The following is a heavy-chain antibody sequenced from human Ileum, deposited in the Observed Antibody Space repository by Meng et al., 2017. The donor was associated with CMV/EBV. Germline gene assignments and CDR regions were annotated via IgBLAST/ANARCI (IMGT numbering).Heavy chain of an antibody. CDR3: VRQVVAASFDY. CDR2: IYYSGSP. CDR1: GGSITSGNYY. V-gene: IGHV4-30-4*08. J-gene: IGHJ4*02. Sequence: QVPLQESGPGLVKPSQTLPLPCTVSGGSITSGNYYWSWIRQPPGRGLEWIGYIYYSGSPYYKPSLKSRVTISLDTSKNQFSLNLRSVTATDSAVYYCVRQVVAASFDYWGQGALVTVSS. D-gene: IGHD2-15*01.